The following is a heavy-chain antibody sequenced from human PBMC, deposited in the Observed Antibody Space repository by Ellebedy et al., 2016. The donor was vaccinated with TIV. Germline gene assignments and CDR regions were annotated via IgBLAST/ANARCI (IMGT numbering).Heavy chain of an antibody. Sequence: PGESLKISCAASGFTFNFYTIHWVRQAPGKGLEWVAVMSFDGSYNYFADSVKGRFTISRDHSKNTLYLEMDSLRPEDTAIYFCTREGRTAGDTGTFDIWGQGTMVTVSS. CDR3: TREGRTAGDTGTFDI. J-gene: IGHJ3*02. D-gene: IGHD6-13*01. CDR1: GFTFNFYT. V-gene: IGHV3-30*01. CDR2: MSFDGSYN.